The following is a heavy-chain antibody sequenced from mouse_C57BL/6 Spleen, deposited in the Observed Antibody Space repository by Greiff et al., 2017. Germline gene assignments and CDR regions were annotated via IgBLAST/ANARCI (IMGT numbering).Heavy chain of an antibody. J-gene: IGHJ2*01. D-gene: IGHD1-1*01. V-gene: IGHV1-55*01. CDR3: AREDYGEGYFDY. CDR1: GYTFTSYW. CDR2: IYPGSGST. Sequence: QVQLKQPGAELVKPGASVKMSCKASGYTFTSYWITWVKQRPGQGLEWIGDIYPGSGSTNYNEKFKSKATRTVDTSSSTAYMQLSSLTSEDSAVYYCAREDYGEGYFDYWGQGTTLTVSS.